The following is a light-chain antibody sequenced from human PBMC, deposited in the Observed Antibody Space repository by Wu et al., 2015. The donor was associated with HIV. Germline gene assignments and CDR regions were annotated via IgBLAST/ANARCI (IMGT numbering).Light chain of an antibody. J-gene: IGKJ5*01. CDR2: GAS. Sequence: DIVLTQSPGTLSLSPGQKAILSCTSIQTIPSTYLAWYQQRPGQTPRLLIYGASNRATDVPDRFSGSGSGTDFTLTINRLEPEDFAVYYCQQYGHSPITFGQGTTPGGLN. CDR1: QTIPSTY. CDR3: QQYGHSPIT. V-gene: IGKV3-20*01.